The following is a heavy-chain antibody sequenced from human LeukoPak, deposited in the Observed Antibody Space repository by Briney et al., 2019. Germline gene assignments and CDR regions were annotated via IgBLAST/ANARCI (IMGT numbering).Heavy chain of an antibody. CDR3: ARDYLYAFDY. Sequence: GGSLRLSCAASGFSFSSYSMNWVRQAPGKGLEWVSYISGSGNAKHYTDSVKGRFTISRDNAKNALYLQMNSLRAEDTAVYFCARDYLYAFDYWGQGTLVTVSS. V-gene: IGHV3-48*01. CDR2: ISGSGNAK. J-gene: IGHJ4*02. D-gene: IGHD2-2*01. CDR1: GFSFSSYS.